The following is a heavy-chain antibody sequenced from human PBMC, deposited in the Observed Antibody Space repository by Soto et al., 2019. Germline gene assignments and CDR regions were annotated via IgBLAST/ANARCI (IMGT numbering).Heavy chain of an antibody. V-gene: IGHV3-11*06. D-gene: IGHD5-12*01. J-gene: IGHJ3*02. CDR2: ISSSSSYT. CDR3: ARYRRDGYNYAFDI. Sequence: QVQLVESGGGLVKPGGSLRLSCAASGFTFSDYYMSWIRQAPGKGLEWVSYISSSSSYTNYADSVKGRFTISRDNAKNSLYLQMNSLRAEDTAVYYCARYRRDGYNYAFDIWGQGTMVTVSS. CDR1: GFTFSDYY.